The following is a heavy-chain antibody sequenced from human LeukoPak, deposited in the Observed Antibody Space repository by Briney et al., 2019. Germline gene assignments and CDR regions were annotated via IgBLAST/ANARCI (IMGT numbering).Heavy chain of an antibody. CDR2: IYYSGST. CDR1: GGSISSYY. V-gene: IGHV4-59*01. D-gene: IGHD5-12*01. Sequence: SSETPSLTCTVSGGSISSYYWSWIRQPPGKGLEWIGYIYYSGSTNYNPSLKSRVTISVDTSKNQFSLKLSSVTAADTAVYYCARGGDSGYDLDYFDYWGQGTLVTVSS. CDR3: ARGGDSGYDLDYFDY. J-gene: IGHJ4*02.